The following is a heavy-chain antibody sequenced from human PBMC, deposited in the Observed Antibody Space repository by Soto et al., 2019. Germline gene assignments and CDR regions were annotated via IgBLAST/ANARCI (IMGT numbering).Heavy chain of an antibody. J-gene: IGHJ4*02. D-gene: IGHD3-22*01. Sequence: LRLSCAASGFTVSSNYMSWVRQAPGKGLEWVSVIYSGGSTYYADSVKGRFTISRDNSKNTLYLQMNSLRAEDTAVFYCATYYYESSGYRVDYWGQGTLVTVSS. CDR2: IYSGGST. CDR3: ATYYYESSGYRVDY. V-gene: IGHV3-53*01. CDR1: GFTVSSNY.